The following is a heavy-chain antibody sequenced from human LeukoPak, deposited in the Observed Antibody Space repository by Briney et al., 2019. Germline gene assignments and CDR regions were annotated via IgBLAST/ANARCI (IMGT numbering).Heavy chain of an antibody. V-gene: IGHV3-74*01. CDR2: INSAGSIT. J-gene: IGHJ4*02. D-gene: IGHD2-2*01. Sequence: GGFLRLSCAASGFTFSSYWMHWVRQAPGKGLVWVSHINSAGSITRYADSVKGRFTISRDNAKNTLYLQMNSLRAEDTAVYYCARSCSSTSCSIDYWGQGTLVTVSS. CDR1: GFTFSSYW. CDR3: ARSCSSTSCSIDY.